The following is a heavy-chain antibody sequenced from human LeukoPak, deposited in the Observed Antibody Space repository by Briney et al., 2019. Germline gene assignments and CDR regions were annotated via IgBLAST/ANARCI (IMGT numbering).Heavy chain of an antibody. Sequence: GGSLRLSCADSGFTFSIHWMSWVRQAPGKGLEWVANIKQDGSEKYYVDSVKGRFTISRDNAKNSLYLQMNSLGAEDTAVYYCARHLSGITGYTYGRGIDYWGQGTLLTVSS. J-gene: IGHJ4*02. CDR2: IKQDGSEK. CDR1: GFTFSIHW. D-gene: IGHD5-18*01. V-gene: IGHV3-7*01. CDR3: ARHLSGITGYTYGRGIDY.